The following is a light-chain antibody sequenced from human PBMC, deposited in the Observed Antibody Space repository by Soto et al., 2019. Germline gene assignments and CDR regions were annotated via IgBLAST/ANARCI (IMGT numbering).Light chain of an antibody. V-gene: IGKV1-39*01. J-gene: IGKJ5*01. Sequence: DIEMTQSPSSLSSSVGDIFTITCRASQGISTYLNWYQQKPGKAPKLLIYAASSLQSGVPSRFSGSGSGTDFTLTISSLQPEDFAIYFCQQLKNYPITFGQGTRLEIK. CDR3: QQLKNYPIT. CDR2: AAS. CDR1: QGISTY.